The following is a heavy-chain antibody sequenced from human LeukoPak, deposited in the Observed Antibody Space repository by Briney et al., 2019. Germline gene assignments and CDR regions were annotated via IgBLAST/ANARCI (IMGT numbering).Heavy chain of an antibody. CDR2: ISSSSSTI. D-gene: IGHD6-13*01. CDR1: GFTFSSYS. CDR3: AKDRRSSSWYGYDAFDI. Sequence: GGSLRLSCAASGFTFSSYSMNWVRQAPGKGLEWVSYISSSSSTIYYADSVKGRFTISRDNAKNSLYLQMNSLRAEDTAVYYCAKDRRSSSWYGYDAFDIWGQGTMVTVSS. V-gene: IGHV3-48*01. J-gene: IGHJ3*02.